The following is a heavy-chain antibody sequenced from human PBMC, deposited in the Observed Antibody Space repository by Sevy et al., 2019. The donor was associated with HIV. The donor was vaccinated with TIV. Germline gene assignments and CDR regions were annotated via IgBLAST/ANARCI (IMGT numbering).Heavy chain of an antibody. CDR1: GGSITSLY. V-gene: IGHV4-59*08. D-gene: IGHD1-26*01. CDR2: IYYNGDI. J-gene: IGHJ4*02. CDR3: AGENAWGRGYS. Sequence: SETLSLTCTVSGGSITSLYWNWIRQPPGKGLEWIASIYYNGDINYNPSLKSRVTLSLDTSKKQFSLRLSSVTAADTAMYYCAGENAWGRGYSWGQGTLVTVSS.